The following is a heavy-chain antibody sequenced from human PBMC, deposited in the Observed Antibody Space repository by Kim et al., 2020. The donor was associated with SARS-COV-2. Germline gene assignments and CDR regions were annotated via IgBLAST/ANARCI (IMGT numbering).Heavy chain of an antibody. CDR2: ISSSGGQT. D-gene: IGHD1-7*01. Sequence: GGSLRLSCAASGFTFSAYGMHWVRQAPEKTLEYVSAISSSGGQTFYADSVRGRFTISRDNSKNTLYLQMGSLRPEDTAVYCCARVGTKGHWYFDLWGRGTLVTVAS. CDR3: ARVGTKGHWYFDL. CDR1: GFTFSAYG. J-gene: IGHJ2*01. V-gene: IGHV3-64*02.